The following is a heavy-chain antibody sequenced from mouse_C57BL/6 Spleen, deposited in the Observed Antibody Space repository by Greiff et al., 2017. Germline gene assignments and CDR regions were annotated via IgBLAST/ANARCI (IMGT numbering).Heavy chain of an antibody. D-gene: IGHD2-3*01. J-gene: IGHJ1*03. CDR3: TRGWIYDGYSDWYFDV. Sequence: VQLQQSGTVLARPGASVKMSCKTSGYTFTSYWMHWVKQRPGQGLEWKGAIYPGNSDTSYNQKFKGKAKLTAVTSASTAYMEPSSLTNEDSAVYYCTRGWIYDGYSDWYFDVWGTGTTVTVSS. CDR1: GYTFTSYW. CDR2: IYPGNSDT. V-gene: IGHV1-5*01.